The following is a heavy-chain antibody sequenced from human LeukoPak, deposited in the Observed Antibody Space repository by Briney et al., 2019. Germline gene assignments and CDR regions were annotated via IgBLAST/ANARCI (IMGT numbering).Heavy chain of an antibody. CDR1: GYTFTNYG. V-gene: IGHV1-18*01. CDR2: ISGYQGST. CDR3: ARLEGARYSGSYYEVLDAFDI. D-gene: IGHD1-26*01. Sequence: ASVKVSCKASGYTFTNYGITWVRQAPGQGLEWMGWISGYQGSTKYAQNFQGRVTMTIDTSTSTAYMDLRSLRSDDTAVYYCARLEGARYSGSYYEVLDAFDIWGQGTMVTVSS. J-gene: IGHJ3*02.